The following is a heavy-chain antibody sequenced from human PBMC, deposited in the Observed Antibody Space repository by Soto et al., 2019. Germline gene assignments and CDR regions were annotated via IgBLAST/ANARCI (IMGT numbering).Heavy chain of an antibody. CDR3: AKFVLPWGGTGHGMDV. V-gene: IGHV5-51*01. Sequence: PGESLKISCEGSGYSFSSYWIGWVRQMPGKGLEWMGIIYPGDSDTRYSPSFQGQVTISADKSISTAFLQWSSLKASDTAVYYCAKFVLPWGGTGHGMDVWGQGTTVTVSS. CDR1: GYSFSSYW. D-gene: IGHD7-27*01. CDR2: IYPGDSDT. J-gene: IGHJ6*02.